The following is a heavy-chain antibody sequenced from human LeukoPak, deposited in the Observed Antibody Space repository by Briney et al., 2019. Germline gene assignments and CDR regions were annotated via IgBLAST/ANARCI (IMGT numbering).Heavy chain of an antibody. V-gene: IGHV4-59*01. Sequence: SETLSLTCTVSDDSISDYYRGWIRQPPGKGLEWIGYFHNSGTSTYNPSLKSRVTISADTSKNQFSLKLNSLTTADTAVYYCTRGAGWLIDYWGQGILVTVSA. CDR3: TRGAGWLIDY. J-gene: IGHJ4*02. D-gene: IGHD3-16*01. CDR2: FHNSGTS. CDR1: DDSISDYY.